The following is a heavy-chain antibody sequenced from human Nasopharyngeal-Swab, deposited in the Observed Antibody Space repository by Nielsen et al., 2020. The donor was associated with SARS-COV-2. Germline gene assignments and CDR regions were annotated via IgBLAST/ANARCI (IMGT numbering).Heavy chain of an antibody. J-gene: IGHJ2*01. CDR3: ARHNCGGDCYPNDWYFDL. CDR2: IYPGDSDT. V-gene: IGHV5-51*01. D-gene: IGHD2-21*02. Sequence: GESLKISCKGSGYSFTSYWIGWVRQMPGKGLEWMGIIYPGDSDTRYSPSFQGQVTISADKSISTAYLQWSSLKASDTAMYYCARHNCGGDCYPNDWYFDLWGRGTLVTVSS. CDR1: GYSFTSYW.